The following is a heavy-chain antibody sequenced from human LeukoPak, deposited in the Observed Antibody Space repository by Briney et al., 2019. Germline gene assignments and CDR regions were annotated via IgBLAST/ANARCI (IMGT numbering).Heavy chain of an antibody. CDR3: ARASRWLAFDY. CDR2: IYNGDNT. Sequence: GGSLRLSCAVSGFTVGSIHMAWVRQAPGKGLEWVSVIYNGDNTYYADSVRGRFTISRDKSKNTLYLQVSSLTAEDTAVYYCARASRWLAFDYWGQGTLVTVSS. CDR1: GFTVGSIH. J-gene: IGHJ4*02. D-gene: IGHD6-19*01. V-gene: IGHV3-66*01.